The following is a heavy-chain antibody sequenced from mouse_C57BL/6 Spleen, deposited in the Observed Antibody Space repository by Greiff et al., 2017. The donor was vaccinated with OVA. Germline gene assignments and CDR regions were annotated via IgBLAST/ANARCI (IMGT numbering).Heavy chain of an antibody. Sequence: VQGVESGAELARPGASVKMSCKASGYTFTSYTMHWVKQRPGQGLEWIGYINPSSGYTKYNQKFKDKATLTADKSSSTAYMQLSSLTSEDSAVYYCARVLTPFDYWGQGTTLTVSS. CDR1: GYTFTSYT. V-gene: IGHV1-4*01. CDR2: INPSSGYT. CDR3: ARVLTPFDY. D-gene: IGHD4-1*01. J-gene: IGHJ2*01.